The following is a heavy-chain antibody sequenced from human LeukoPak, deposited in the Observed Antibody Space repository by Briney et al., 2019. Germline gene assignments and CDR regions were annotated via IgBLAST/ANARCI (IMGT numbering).Heavy chain of an antibody. D-gene: IGHD3-22*01. J-gene: IGHJ4*02. CDR2: INHSGST. CDR1: GGSFSGYY. Sequence: SETLSLTCAVYGGSFSGYYWSWIRQPPGKGLEWIGEINHSGSTNYNPSLKSRVTISVDTSKNQFSLKLSSVTDADTAVYYCARVRDRSSYFYDLDYWGQGTLVTVSS. CDR3: ARVRDRSSYFYDLDY. V-gene: IGHV4-34*01.